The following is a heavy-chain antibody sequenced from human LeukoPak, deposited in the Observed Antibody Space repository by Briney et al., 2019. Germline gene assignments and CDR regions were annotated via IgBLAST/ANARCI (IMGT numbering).Heavy chain of an antibody. J-gene: IGHJ6*03. Sequence: SETLSLTCAVYGGSFSGYYWSWIRQPPGKGLEWIGEINHSGSTNYNPSLKSRVTISVDTSKNQFSLKLSSVTAADTAVYYCARGXTTYYDFWSGRXYYMDVWGXGTTXXVS. D-gene: IGHD3-3*01. V-gene: IGHV4-34*01. CDR2: INHSGST. CDR3: ARGXTTYYDFWSGRXYYMDV. CDR1: GGSFSGYY.